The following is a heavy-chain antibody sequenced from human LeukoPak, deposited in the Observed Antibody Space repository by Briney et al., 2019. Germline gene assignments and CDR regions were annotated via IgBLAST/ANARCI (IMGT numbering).Heavy chain of an antibody. CDR2: IYYSGST. D-gene: IGHD3-22*01. Sequence: SQTLSLTCTVSGGSISSGDYYWSWIRQPPGKGLEWIGYIYYSGSTYYNPSLKSRVTISVDTSKNQFSLKLSSVTAADTAVYYCARSPSNYDSSLFFDIWGQGTMVTASS. V-gene: IGHV4-30-4*01. CDR1: GGSISSGDYY. J-gene: IGHJ3*02. CDR3: ARSPSNYDSSLFFDI.